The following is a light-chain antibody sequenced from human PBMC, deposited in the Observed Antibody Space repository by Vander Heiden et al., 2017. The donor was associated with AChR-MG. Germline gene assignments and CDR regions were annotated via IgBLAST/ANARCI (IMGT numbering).Light chain of an antibody. V-gene: IGLV1-40*01. CDR3: QSYDVSLSAAV. CDR2: GNY. J-gene: IGLJ2*01. CDR1: SSNIGAAYD. Sequence: QSVLTQPPSVSGAPGQRVTIACTGTSSNIGAAYDVHWYQHLPGTAPKLLIYGNYNRPSGVPDRFSASKSDTSASLAVTGLHPDDEAVYYCQSYDVSLSAAVFGGGTKLTVL.